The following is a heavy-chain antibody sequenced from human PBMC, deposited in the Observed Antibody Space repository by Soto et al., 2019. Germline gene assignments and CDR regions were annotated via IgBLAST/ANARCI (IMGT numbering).Heavy chain of an antibody. CDR3: GRVVEGATRHTDFDS. D-gene: IGHD2-15*01. CDR2: VYYSGGA. CDR1: GVSSHNSHSF. J-gene: IGHJ5*01. V-gene: IGHV4-39*01. Sequence: PSETLSLTCAVSGVSSHNSHSFWGWIRQPPGEGLEFVGSVYYSGGANYNPSLKGRVTISVDTSKNQFSLRLNSVTAADTAVYYCGRVVEGATRHTDFDSWGQGTLVTVSS.